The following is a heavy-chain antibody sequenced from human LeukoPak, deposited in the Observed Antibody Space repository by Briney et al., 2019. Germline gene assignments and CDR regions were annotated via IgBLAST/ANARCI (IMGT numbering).Heavy chain of an antibody. J-gene: IGHJ4*02. CDR1: GYTFTGYY. V-gene: IGHV1-2*02. CDR2: INPNSGGT. D-gene: IGHD5-12*01. Sequence: ASVKVSSKASGYTFTGYYMHWVRQAPGQGLEWMGWINPNSGGTNYAQKFQGRVTMTRDTSISTAYMELSRLRSDDTAVYYCARDQRGYAMTRYWGQGTLVTVSS. CDR3: ARDQRGYAMTRY.